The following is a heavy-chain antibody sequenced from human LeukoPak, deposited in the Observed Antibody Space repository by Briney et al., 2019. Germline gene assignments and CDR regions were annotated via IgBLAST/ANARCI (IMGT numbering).Heavy chain of an antibody. CDR1: GYTFTDYV. CDR2: INPNSGDT. D-gene: IGHD1-1*01. Sequence: ASVKVSCKTSGYTFTDYVTHWVRQAPGQGLEWMGWINPNSGDTNYAQKFQGRVTMTWDTSISTAYLELSRLRSDDTAIYYCARADIRGSTTGRPVYSQHWGQGTLVTVSS. CDR3: ARADIRGSTTGRPVYSQH. V-gene: IGHV1-2*02. J-gene: IGHJ1*01.